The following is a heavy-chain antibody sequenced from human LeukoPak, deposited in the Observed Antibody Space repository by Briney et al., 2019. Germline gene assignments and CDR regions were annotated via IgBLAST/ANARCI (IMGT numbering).Heavy chain of an antibody. CDR2: IYYSGST. V-gene: IGHV4-39*01. D-gene: IGHD6-13*01. J-gene: IGHJ6*03. CDR1: GGSISSSSYY. CDR3: ARGRRQLVGNYYYYYYMDV. Sequence: PSETLSLTCTVSGGSISSSSYYWGWIRQPPGKGLEWIGSIYYSGSTYYNPSLKSRVTISVDTSKNQFSLTLSSVTAADTAVYYCARGRRQLVGNYYYYYYMDVWGKGTTVTVSS.